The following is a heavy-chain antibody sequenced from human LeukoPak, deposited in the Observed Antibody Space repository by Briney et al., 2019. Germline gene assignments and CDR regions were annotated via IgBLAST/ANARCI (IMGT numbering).Heavy chain of an antibody. J-gene: IGHJ4*02. D-gene: IGHD6-19*01. CDR3: AKILGYSSGWYYFDY. CDR2: ISAYNGNT. CDR1: GYTFTNYG. V-gene: IGHV1-18*01. Sequence: ASVKVSCKASGYTFTNYGITWVRQAPGQGLEWMGWISAYNGNTNYAQKLQGRVTMTTDTSTSTAYMELRSLRSDDTAVYYCAKILGYSSGWYYFDYWGQGTLVTVSS.